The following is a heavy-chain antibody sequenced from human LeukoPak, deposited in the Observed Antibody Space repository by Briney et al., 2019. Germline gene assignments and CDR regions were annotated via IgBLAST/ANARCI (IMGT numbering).Heavy chain of an antibody. CDR3: ARSPGRGSYYGLYYYYYGMDV. Sequence: ASVKVSCKASGYTFTSYDINWVRQATGQGPEWMGWMNPNSGNTGYAQKFQGRVTMTRNTSISTAYMELSSLRSEDTAVYYCARSPGRGSYYGLYYYYYGMDVWGQGTTVTVSS. J-gene: IGHJ6*02. CDR1: GYTFTSYD. D-gene: IGHD1-26*01. V-gene: IGHV1-8*01. CDR2: MNPNSGNT.